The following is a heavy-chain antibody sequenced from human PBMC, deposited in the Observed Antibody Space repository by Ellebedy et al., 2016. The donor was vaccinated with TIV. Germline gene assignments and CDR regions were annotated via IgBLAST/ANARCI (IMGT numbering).Heavy chain of an antibody. CDR1: GYPFTTHW. J-gene: IGHJ2*01. CDR3: ARKPSVITFSLDWYFDL. V-gene: IGHV5-51*01. CDR2: IYPDDSDT. D-gene: IGHD4-23*01. Sequence: PGGSLRLSCKGSGYPFTTHWIGWVLQLPGNGPECLGIIYPDDSDTRYNPSFQGQVTISAEKSINTAYLQWDSLEASDTAMYYCARKPSVITFSLDWYFDLWGRGTLVTVSS.